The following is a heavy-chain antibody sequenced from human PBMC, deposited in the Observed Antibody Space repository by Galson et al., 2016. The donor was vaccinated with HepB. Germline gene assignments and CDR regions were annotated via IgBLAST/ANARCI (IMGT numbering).Heavy chain of an antibody. Sequence: SETLSLTCSVSGVSISSTRYYWGWIRQTPGKGLEWLGSIFYSGKTYYNPSLKSRITISVDTSRNQFSLKLSSVTAADTAIYYCAKVNRVLADYWGQGTLVTVPS. V-gene: IGHV4-39*01. CDR3: AKVNRVLADY. CDR1: GVSISSTRYY. J-gene: IGHJ4*02. D-gene: IGHD1-14*01. CDR2: IFYSGKT.